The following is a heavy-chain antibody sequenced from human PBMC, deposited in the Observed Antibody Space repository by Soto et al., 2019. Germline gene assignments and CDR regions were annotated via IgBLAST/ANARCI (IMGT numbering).Heavy chain of an antibody. Sequence: QVQLVQSGAEVKKPGSSVTVSCKASGGTFSSYTISWVRQAPGQGLEWMGGIIPIFGTANYAQKFQGRVTIXXDXSXXPGYLELSSLRSEDTAVYYCARGNHRWLQLWYFDLWGRGTLVTVSS. D-gene: IGHD5-12*01. V-gene: IGHV1-69*12. CDR1: GGTFSSYT. J-gene: IGHJ2*01. CDR2: IIPIFGTA. CDR3: ARGNHRWLQLWYFDL.